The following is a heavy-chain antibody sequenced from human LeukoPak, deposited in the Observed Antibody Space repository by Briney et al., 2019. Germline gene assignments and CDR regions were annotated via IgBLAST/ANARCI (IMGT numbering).Heavy chain of an antibody. CDR1: GGSISSYY. CDR2: IYTSGST. D-gene: IGHD2-15*01. J-gene: IGHJ6*03. Sequence: SETLSLTCTVSGGSISSYYWSWIRQPAGKGLERIGRIYTSGSTNYNPSLKSRVTMSVDTSKNQFSLKLSSVTAADTAVYYCARVGVVVAATHYYYYYMDVWGKGTTVTVSS. V-gene: IGHV4-4*07. CDR3: ARVGVVVAATHYYYYYMDV.